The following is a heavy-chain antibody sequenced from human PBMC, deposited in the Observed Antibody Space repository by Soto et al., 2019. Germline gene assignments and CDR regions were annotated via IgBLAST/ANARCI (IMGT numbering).Heavy chain of an antibody. J-gene: IGHJ5*02. V-gene: IGHV4-39*01. CDR2: IYFTGNT. CDR1: GGSITSSSHF. CDR3: AGQTFTIAAASYGRSNWFDP. D-gene: IGHD6-25*01. Sequence: QLQLQESGPGVVKPSETLSLTCSASGGSITSSSHFWGWVRQPPGKGLEWIGTIYFTGNTYYTQSLKRRLTMSIDTSKNEFSLRLNSVTAADTAVYYCAGQTFTIAAASYGRSNWFDPWGPGTLVTVSS.